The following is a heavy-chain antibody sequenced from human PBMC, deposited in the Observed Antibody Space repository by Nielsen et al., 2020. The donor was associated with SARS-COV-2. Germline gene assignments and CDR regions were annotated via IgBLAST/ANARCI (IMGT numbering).Heavy chain of an antibody. CDR3: ARERVPGYSYGYDYYYYYMDI. CDR1: GYTFTGYY. Sequence: ASVKVSCKASGYTFTGYYMHWVRQAPGQGLEWMGRINPNSGGTNYAQKFQGRVTMTRDTSISTAYMELSRLRSDDTAVYYCARERVPGYSYGYDYYYYYMDIWGKGTTVTVSS. D-gene: IGHD5-18*01. J-gene: IGHJ6*03. V-gene: IGHV1-2*06. CDR2: INPNSGGT.